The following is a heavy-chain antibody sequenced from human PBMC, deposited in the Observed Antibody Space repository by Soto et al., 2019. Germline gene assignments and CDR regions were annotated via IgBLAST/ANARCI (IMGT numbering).Heavy chain of an antibody. CDR2: IYYSGKT. CDR1: GGSISSYY. D-gene: IGHD2-15*01. J-gene: IGHJ4*02. Sequence: SETLSLTCTVSGGSISSYYWSWIRQPPGKGLEWIGYIYYSGKTYYNPSLKSRVTISVDTSKNQFSLKLSSVTAADTAVYYCARGSSYCSGGSCYPPFDYWGQGTLVTVSS. CDR3: ARGSSYCSGGSCYPPFDY. V-gene: IGHV4-59*12.